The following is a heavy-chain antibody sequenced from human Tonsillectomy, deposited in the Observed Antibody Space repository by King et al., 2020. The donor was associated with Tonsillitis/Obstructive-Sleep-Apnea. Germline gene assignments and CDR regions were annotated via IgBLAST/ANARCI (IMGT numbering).Heavy chain of an antibody. CDR1: GGSISSYY. V-gene: IGHV4-59*08. CDR2: IYYSGST. D-gene: IGHD2-2*02. J-gene: IGHJ6*02. CDR3: ARHGFSAGYQLPYCGVDV. Sequence: VQLQESGPGLVKPSETLSLTCTVSGGSISSYYWSWIRQPPGKGLEWIGYIYYSGSTNYSPSLKSRVTISVDTSKKQFSLKLSSVTAADTAVYCCARHGFSAGYQLPYCGVDVWGQGTTVTVSS.